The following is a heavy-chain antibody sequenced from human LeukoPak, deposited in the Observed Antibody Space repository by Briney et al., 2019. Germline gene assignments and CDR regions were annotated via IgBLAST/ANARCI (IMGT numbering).Heavy chain of an antibody. V-gene: IGHV4-39*01. CDR2: VYYTGST. CDR3: AKSGGYGLIDY. Sequence: SETLSLTCTVSGGSISSNSYYWGWIRQPPGKGLEWVGTVYYTGSTYYNPSLQSRVTISIETSKNQISLRLNSVTAADTAMYYCAKSGGYGLIDYWGQGTLVTVSS. CDR1: GGSISSNSYY. D-gene: IGHD1-26*01. J-gene: IGHJ4*02.